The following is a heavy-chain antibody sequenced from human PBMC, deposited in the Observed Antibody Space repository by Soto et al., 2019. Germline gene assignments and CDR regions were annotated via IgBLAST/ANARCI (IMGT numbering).Heavy chain of an antibody. J-gene: IGHJ6*02. CDR3: ARHVRMGMVVRGVIYYYYGMDV. CDR1: GGSISSSSYY. V-gene: IGHV4-39*01. Sequence: SETLSLTCTVSGGSISSSSYYWGWIRQPPGKGLEWIGSIYYSGSTYYNPSLKSRVTISVDTSKNQFSLKLSSVTAADTAVYYCARHVRMGMVVRGVIYYYYGMDVWGQGTTVTVSS. CDR2: IYYSGST. D-gene: IGHD3-10*01.